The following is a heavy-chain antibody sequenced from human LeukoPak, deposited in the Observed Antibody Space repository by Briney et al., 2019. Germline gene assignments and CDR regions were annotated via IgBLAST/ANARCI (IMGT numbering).Heavy chain of an antibody. Sequence: SVKVSCKASGGTFSSYAISWVRQAPGQGLEWTGGIIPIFGTANYAQKFQGRVTITTDESTSTAYMELSSLRSEDTAVYYCARSHVVVVPAAKGILPGYYMDVWGKGTTVTVSS. D-gene: IGHD2-2*01. CDR3: ARSHVVVVPAAKGILPGYYMDV. J-gene: IGHJ6*03. CDR2: IIPIFGTA. CDR1: GGTFSSYA. V-gene: IGHV1-69*05.